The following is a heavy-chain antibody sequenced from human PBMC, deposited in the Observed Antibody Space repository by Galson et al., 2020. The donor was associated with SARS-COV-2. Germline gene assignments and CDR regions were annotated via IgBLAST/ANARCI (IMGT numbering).Heavy chain of an antibody. Sequence: SAPLSLTCAAYGGSFSGYSWTWIRQPPGKGLEWIGEINHSGRTSYNPSLKSRVTISVDTSKNQFSLELSSVTAADTAVYYCARGNISARLGYWGQGTLVTVSA. V-gene: IGHV4-34*01. D-gene: IGHD6-6*01. CDR1: GGSFSGYS. CDR2: INHSGRT. J-gene: IGHJ4*02. CDR3: ARGNISARLGY.